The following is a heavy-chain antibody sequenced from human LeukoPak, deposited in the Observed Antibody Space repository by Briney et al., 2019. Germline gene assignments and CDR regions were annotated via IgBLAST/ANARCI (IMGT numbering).Heavy chain of an antibody. J-gene: IGHJ5*02. Sequence: ASVKVSCKASGYTFNSYGISWVRQAPGQGLEWMGWISAYNGNTNYAQKLQGRVTMTTDTSTSTAYMELRSLRSDDTAVYYCARDPHPSYDFWSGYFGNWFDPWGQGTLVTVSS. CDR1: GYTFNSYG. CDR3: ARDPHPSYDFWSGYFGNWFDP. CDR2: ISAYNGNT. V-gene: IGHV1-18*01. D-gene: IGHD3-3*01.